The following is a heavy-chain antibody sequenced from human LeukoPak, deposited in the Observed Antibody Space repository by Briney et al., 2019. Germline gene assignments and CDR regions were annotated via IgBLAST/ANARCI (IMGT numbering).Heavy chain of an antibody. J-gene: IGHJ2*01. CDR2: IHPGDSDT. V-gene: IGHV5-51*01. CDR1: GYSFTRYW. CDR3: ARHASLAYCYESGDHENSGPYWYFDL. Sequence: GESLQISCKGAGYSFTRYWIAWVRQVPGKGLEWMGIIHPGDSDTRYSPSFQGQVTISADRSISTAYLQWSSLKASDTAMYFCARHASLAYCYESGDHENSGPYWYFDLWGRGTLVTVSS. D-gene: IGHD3-22*01.